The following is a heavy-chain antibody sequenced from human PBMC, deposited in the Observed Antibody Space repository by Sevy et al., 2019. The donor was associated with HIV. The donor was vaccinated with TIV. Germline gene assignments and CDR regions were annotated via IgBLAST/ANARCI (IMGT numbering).Heavy chain of an antibody. Sequence: ASVKVSCKASGGTFSSYAISWVRQAPGQGLECMGRIIPILGIANYAQKFQGRVTITADKSTSTAYMELSSLRSEDTAVYYCARVRGNWFDPWGQGTLVTVSS. V-gene: IGHV1-69*04. CDR2: IIPILGIA. D-gene: IGHD3-10*01. CDR1: GGTFSSYA. J-gene: IGHJ5*02. CDR3: ARVRGNWFDP.